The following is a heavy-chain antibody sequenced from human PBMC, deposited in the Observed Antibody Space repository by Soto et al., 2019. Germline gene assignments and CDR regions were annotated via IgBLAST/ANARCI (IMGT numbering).Heavy chain of an antibody. CDR2: IYFTGNT. D-gene: IGHD6-13*01. V-gene: IGHV4-31*03. Sequence: QVQLQESGPGLVKPSETLSLTCTVSGGSINSGDYYWSWIRQHPGKGLEWIGHIYFTGNTFYIPSLKSRVSIALDTSKNPFSLNLTSVTAADTAIYYCVRVLASGYSSSWYLDYWGQGTLFTVSS. CDR3: VRVLASGYSSSWYLDY. CDR1: GGSINSGDYY. J-gene: IGHJ4*02.